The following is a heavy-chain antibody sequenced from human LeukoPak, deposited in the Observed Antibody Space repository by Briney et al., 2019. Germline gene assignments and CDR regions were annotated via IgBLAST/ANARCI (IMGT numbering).Heavy chain of an antibody. J-gene: IGHJ6*03. CDR3: ARGPSSPFYMDV. V-gene: IGHV3-64*01. Sequence: GGYLRLSCAASGFTFGSYTMHWVRHAPGKGLEYVSAITSNGGSTYHATSVKGRFSVSRDNSKNTLYLQMGSLTADDMAVYYCARGPSSPFYMDVWGKGTTVTISS. CDR1: GFTFGSYT. CDR2: ITSNGGST.